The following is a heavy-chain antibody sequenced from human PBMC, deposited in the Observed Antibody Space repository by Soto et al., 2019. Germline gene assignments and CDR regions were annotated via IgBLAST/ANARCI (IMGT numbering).Heavy chain of an antibody. CDR3: ANKRDVSRGFKS. CDR1: GFSFSINGVA. Sequence: QITLKESGPTLVKPTQTLTLTCTFSGFSFSINGVAVGWIRPPPGQALEWLALIYWDDDQRYNPSLKNRLTITKDTSRTQVVLTMTNMDPVDTATYCCANKRDVSRGFKSWGQGTLATVSS. J-gene: IGHJ5*01. V-gene: IGHV2-5*02. CDR2: IYWDDDQ.